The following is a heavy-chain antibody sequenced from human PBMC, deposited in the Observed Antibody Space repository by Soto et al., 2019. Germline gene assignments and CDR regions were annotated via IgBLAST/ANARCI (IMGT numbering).Heavy chain of an antibody. J-gene: IGHJ6*02. CDR2: IYHSGST. V-gene: IGHV4-4*02. CDR1: GGSISSSNW. Sequence: SETLSLTCVVSGGSISSSNWWSWVCQPPGKGLEWIGEIYHSGSTNYNPSLKSRVTISVDKSKNQFSLNLTSVTAADTAVYYCARVGGGWTGYYGYGMDVWGQGTTVTVSS. D-gene: IGHD3-9*01. CDR3: ARVGGGWTGYYGYGMDV.